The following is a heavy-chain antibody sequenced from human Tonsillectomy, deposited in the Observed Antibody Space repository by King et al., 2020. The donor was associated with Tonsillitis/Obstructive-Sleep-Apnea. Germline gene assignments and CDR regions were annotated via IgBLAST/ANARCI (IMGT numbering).Heavy chain of an antibody. Sequence: VQLVESGGGLVKPGGSLRLSCAASGFSFSIYSMNWVRQAPGKGLEWVSSITSTTRYIYYADSVKGRFTVSRDNAKNTLYLQMNSLRAEDTAVYYCAREVVVPAAVRVYYGDLRNSWGQGTMVTASS. CDR2: ITSTTRYI. J-gene: IGHJ3*01. V-gene: IGHV3-21*01. CDR3: AREVVVPAAVRVYYGDLRNS. CDR1: GFSFSIYS. D-gene: IGHD2-2*01.